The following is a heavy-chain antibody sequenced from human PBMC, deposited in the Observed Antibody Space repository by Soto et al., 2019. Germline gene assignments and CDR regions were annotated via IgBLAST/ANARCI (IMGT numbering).Heavy chain of an antibody. Sequence: SETLSLTCAVYGGSFSGYYWSWIRQPPGKGLEWIGEINHRGSTNYNPSLKTRVTISVDTSKNQFSLNLSSVTAADTAVYYCARDQNGSGNYYTRYFDYWGQGTLVTVSS. J-gene: IGHJ4*02. CDR2: INHRGST. CDR1: GGSFSGYY. V-gene: IGHV4-34*01. CDR3: ARDQNGSGNYYTRYFDY. D-gene: IGHD3-10*01.